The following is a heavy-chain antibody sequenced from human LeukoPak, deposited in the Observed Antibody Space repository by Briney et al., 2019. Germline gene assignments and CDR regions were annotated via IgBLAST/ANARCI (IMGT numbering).Heavy chain of an antibody. CDR2: ISYDGSNK. V-gene: IGHV3-30-3*01. Sequence: PGRSLRLSCAASGFTFSSYAMHWVRQAPGKGLEWVAVISYDGSNKYYADSVKGRFTISRDNSKNTLYLQMNSLRAEDTAVYYCAREELAPQSRYFDYRGQGTLVTVSS. D-gene: IGHD5-24*01. CDR1: GFTFSSYA. CDR3: AREELAPQSRYFDY. J-gene: IGHJ4*02.